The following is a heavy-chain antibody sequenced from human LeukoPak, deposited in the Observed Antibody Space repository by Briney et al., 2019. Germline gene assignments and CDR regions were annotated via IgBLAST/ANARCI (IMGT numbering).Heavy chain of an antibody. CDR2: INPSGGST. J-gene: IGHJ4*02. CDR3: AREDMVRGVILPLDY. V-gene: IGHV1-46*01. D-gene: IGHD3-10*01. CDR1: GYTFTSYY. Sequence: ASVKVSCKASGYTFTSYYMHWVRQAPGQGLEWMGIINPSGGSTSYAQKFQGRVTMTRDTSTSTVYMELSSLRSEDTAVYYCAREDMVRGVILPLDYWGQGTLVTVSS.